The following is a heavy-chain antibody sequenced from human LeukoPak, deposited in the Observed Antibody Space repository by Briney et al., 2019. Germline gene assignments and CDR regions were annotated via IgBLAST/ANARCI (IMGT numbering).Heavy chain of an antibody. D-gene: IGHD3-22*01. V-gene: IGHV4-4*07. CDR1: GGSISSYY. CDR3: AIDISGLNFDY. CDR2: IYTGGST. J-gene: IGHJ4*02. Sequence: PSETLSLTCTVSGGSISSYYRNWIRQPAGKGLEWIGRIYTGGSTNYNPSLKSRVTMSVDTSKNQFSLKLSSVTAADTAMYYCAIDISGLNFDYWGQGTLVTVSS.